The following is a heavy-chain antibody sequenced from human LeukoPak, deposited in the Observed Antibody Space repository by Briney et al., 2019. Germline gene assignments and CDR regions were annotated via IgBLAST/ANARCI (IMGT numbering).Heavy chain of an antibody. CDR2: LNPRSGKT. Sequence: GASVRVSCEASGYTFNSDEINWVRQAAGQGLEWMGWLNPRSGKTGYASKFQDRVTMTRDSSINTAYMELRGLRSDDTGVYYCAXXXPLPFSRYYYYSLDVWGQGTTVTVSS. J-gene: IGHJ6*03. CDR1: GYTFNSDE. D-gene: IGHD3-3*02. V-gene: IGHV1-8*01. CDR3: AXXXPLPFSRYYYYSLDV.